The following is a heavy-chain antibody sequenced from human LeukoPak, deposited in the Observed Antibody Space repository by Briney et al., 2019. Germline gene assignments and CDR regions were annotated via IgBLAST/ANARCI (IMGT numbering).Heavy chain of an antibody. J-gene: IGHJ4*02. CDR3: ARATKYSSSWYWDY. CDR2: ISYDGSNK. D-gene: IGHD6-13*01. V-gene: IGHV3-30-3*01. CDR1: GFTFSTYA. Sequence: TGGSLRLSCAASGFTFSTYAMHWVRQAPGKGLEWVAIISYDGSNKYYADSVKGRFTISRDNAKNSLYLQMNCLRAEDTAVYYCARATKYSSSWYWDYWGQGTLVTVSS.